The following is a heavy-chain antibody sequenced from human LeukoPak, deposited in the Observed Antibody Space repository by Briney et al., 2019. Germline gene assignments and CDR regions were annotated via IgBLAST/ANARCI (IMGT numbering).Heavy chain of an antibody. CDR2: IYYSGST. V-gene: IGHV4-39*07. Sequence: SETLSLTCTVSGGSISSSSYYWGWIRQPPGKGLEWIGSIYYSGSTYYNPSLKSRVTISVDTSKNQFSLKLSSVTAADTAVYYCARDFDGITDYWGQGTLVTVSS. D-gene: IGHD3-16*01. CDR3: ARDFDGITDY. J-gene: IGHJ4*02. CDR1: GGSISSSSYY.